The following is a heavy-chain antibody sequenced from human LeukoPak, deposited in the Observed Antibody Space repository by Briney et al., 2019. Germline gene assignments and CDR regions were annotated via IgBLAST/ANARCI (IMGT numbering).Heavy chain of an antibody. CDR1: SGSMRSDY. CDR2: IYHSGST. J-gene: IGHJ5*02. CDR3: ARSLTGVGKYNWFDP. Sequence: SETLSLTCTVSSGSMRSDYWSWIRQPPGKGPEWIGYIYHSGSTKYNPSLKSRVTMSVDTSKNQFSLKLSSVTAADTAVYYCARSLTGVGKYNWFDPWGQGTLVTVSS. D-gene: IGHD4/OR15-4a*01. V-gene: IGHV4-59*01.